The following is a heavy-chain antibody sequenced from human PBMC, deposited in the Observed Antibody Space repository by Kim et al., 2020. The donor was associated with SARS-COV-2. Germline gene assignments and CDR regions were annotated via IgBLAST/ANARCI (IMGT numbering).Heavy chain of an antibody. CDR1: GGSFSGYY. CDR2: INHSGST. V-gene: IGHV4-34*01. Sequence: SETLSLTCAVYGGSFSGYYWSWIRQPPGKGLEWIGEINHSGSTNYNPSLKSRVTISVDTSKNQFSLKLSSVTAADTAVYYCARGGNYDYVWGSYRYNDGMDVWGQGTPVTVSS. D-gene: IGHD3-16*02. CDR3: ARGGNYDYVWGSYRYNDGMDV. J-gene: IGHJ6*02.